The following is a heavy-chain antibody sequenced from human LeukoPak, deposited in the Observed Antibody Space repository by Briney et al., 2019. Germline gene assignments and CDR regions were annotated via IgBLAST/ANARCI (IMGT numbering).Heavy chain of an antibody. D-gene: IGHD4-17*01. CDR1: GGTFSSYA. Sequence: ASVKVSCKASGGTFSSYAINWVRQATGQGLEWMGWMNPNSGNTGYAQKFQGRVTITRNTSISTAYMELSSLRSEDTAVYYCARGLRQSGFDPWGQGTLVTVSS. CDR3: ARGLRQSGFDP. CDR2: MNPNSGNT. J-gene: IGHJ5*02. V-gene: IGHV1-8*03.